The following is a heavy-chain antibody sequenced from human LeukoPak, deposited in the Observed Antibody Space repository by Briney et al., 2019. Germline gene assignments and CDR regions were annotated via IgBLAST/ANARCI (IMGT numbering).Heavy chain of an antibody. CDR1: GGTFSSYA. V-gene: IGHV1-69*05. D-gene: IGHD6-13*01. CDR2: IIPIFGTA. J-gene: IGHJ4*02. CDR3: ARGSVDSSSWEY. Sequence: ASVKVSCKASGGTFSSYAISWVRQAPGQGLEWMGGIIPIFGTANYAQKFQGRVTITTDESTSTAYMELSSLRSEDTAVYYCARGSVDSSSWEYWGQGTLATVSS.